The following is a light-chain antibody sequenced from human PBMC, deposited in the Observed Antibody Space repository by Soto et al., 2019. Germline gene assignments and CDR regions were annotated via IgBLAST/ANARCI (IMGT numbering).Light chain of an antibody. CDR2: DAS. CDR1: QSVSSY. CDR3: QKRSNWPQGAIT. J-gene: IGKJ5*01. V-gene: IGKV3-11*01. Sequence: TLSPADLCFSPGYRSTLSCMASQSVSSYLAWYQQKPGQAPRLLIYDASNRATGIPARFSGSGSGTDFTLTISSLEPEDFAVYYCQKRSNWPQGAITFGQGTRLEIK.